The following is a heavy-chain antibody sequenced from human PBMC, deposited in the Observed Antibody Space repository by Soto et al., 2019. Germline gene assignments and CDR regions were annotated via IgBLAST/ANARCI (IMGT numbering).Heavy chain of an antibody. CDR2: INHSGST. V-gene: IGHV4-34*01. Sequence: ASETLSLTCAVYGGSFSGYYWSWIRQPPGKGLEWIGEINHSGSTNYNPSLKSRVTISVDTSKNQFSLKLSSVTAADTAVYYCARVAEGGIAALGIYYYYYMDVWGKGTTVTVSS. CDR1: GGSFSGYY. D-gene: IGHD6-13*01. CDR3: ARVAEGGIAALGIYYYYYMDV. J-gene: IGHJ6*03.